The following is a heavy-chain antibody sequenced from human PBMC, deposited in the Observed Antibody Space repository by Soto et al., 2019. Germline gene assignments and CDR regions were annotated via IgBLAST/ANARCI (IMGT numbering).Heavy chain of an antibody. V-gene: IGHV4-59*01. J-gene: IGHJ6*02. Sequence: SETLSLTCTVSGGSISSYYWSWIRQPPGKGLEWILYIYHSGSTNYNPSLKSRVTISVETSKNQLSLKLSSVTAAETAVYYCARTSMTRGAYYHYYYGMYXWGQGTTFTVS. CDR1: GGSISSYY. D-gene: IGHD1-26*01. CDR2: IYHSGST. CDR3: ARTSMTRGAYYHYYYGMYX.